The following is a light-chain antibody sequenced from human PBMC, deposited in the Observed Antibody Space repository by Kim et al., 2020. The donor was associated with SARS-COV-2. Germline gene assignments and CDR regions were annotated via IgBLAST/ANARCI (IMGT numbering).Light chain of an antibody. V-gene: IGKV1-33*01. J-gene: IGKJ5*01. CDR3: QQYDNLLPIT. CDR1: HDISNY. CDR2: DAS. Sequence: DIQLTQSPSSLSASAGDRVTITCQASHDISNYLNWHQQRPGKAPKILIYDASNLETGVPSRFSGSGSGTDFTLTISSLQPEDIATYYCQQYDNLLPITFGQGTRLEIK.